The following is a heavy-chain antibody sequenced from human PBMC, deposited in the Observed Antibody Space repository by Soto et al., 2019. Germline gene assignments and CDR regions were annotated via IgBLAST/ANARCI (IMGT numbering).Heavy chain of an antibody. CDR1: GVSITTTSYY. V-gene: IGHV4-39*01. CDR3: ARHGSY. CDR2: VYFSGTT. J-gene: IGHJ4*02. Sequence: PSDTLSLTCTVSGVSITTTSYYWGWIRQPPGKGLEWIGSVYFSGTTYYNPSLKSRVTISVDTSKNHFSLRLSSVTAADTAIYYCARHGSYWGQGTLGTVS.